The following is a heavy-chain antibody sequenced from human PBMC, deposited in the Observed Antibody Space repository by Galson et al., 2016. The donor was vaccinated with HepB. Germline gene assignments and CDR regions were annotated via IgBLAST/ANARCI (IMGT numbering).Heavy chain of an antibody. D-gene: IGHD2-15*01. CDR3: ARQGSSVGELYYYYGMDV. Sequence: QSGAEVKKPGESLRISCKDSGYSFSTYWIIWVRQMPGKGLEWMGRIDPSDSYTNYSPSFQGHVTISADKSISTAYLQWSSLKASDTGIYYCARQGSSVGELYYYYGMDVWGQGTTVTVSS. CDR1: GYSFSTYW. CDR2: IDPSDSYT. V-gene: IGHV5-10-1*01. J-gene: IGHJ6*02.